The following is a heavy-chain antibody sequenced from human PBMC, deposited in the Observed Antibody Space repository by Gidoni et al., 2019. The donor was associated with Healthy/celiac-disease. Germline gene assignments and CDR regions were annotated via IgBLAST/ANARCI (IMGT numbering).Heavy chain of an antibody. CDR1: VFPFSSYA. Sequence: EVQLLESVGGLVHPGVSLRLSCAASVFPFSSYAMSWFRQAPGKGLEWVSAISGSGGSTYYADSVKGRFTISRDNSKNTLYLQMNSLRAEDTAVYYCAKVGLQLWLNTFDYWGQGTLVTVSS. CDR2: ISGSGGST. D-gene: IGHD5-18*01. CDR3: AKVGLQLWLNTFDY. V-gene: IGHV3-23*01. J-gene: IGHJ4*02.